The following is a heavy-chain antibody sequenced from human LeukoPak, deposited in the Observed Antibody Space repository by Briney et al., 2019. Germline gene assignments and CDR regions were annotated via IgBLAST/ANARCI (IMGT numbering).Heavy chain of an antibody. CDR3: ARGYTRTTSNPHFDY. CDR1: GGTFSSYA. CDR2: IIPIFGTA. J-gene: IGHJ4*02. V-gene: IGHV1-69*05. D-gene: IGHD2/OR15-2a*01. Sequence: SVKVSCKASGGTFSSYAISWVRQAPGQGLEWMGRIIPIFGTANYAQKFRGRVTITTDESTSTAYMELSSLRSEDTAVYYCARGYTRTTSNPHFDYWGQGTLVTVSS.